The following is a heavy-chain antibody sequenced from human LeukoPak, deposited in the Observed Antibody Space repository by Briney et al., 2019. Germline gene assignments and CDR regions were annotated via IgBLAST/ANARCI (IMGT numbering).Heavy chain of an antibody. CDR2: ISSTSATI. J-gene: IGHJ4*02. CDR1: GFTFSDYY. V-gene: IGHV3-11*04. D-gene: IGHD3-16*02. Sequence: GGSLRLSCAASGFTFSDYYMSWIRQAPGKGLEWVSYISSTSATIYYADSVKGRFTISRDNAKNSLYLQMNSLRAEDTAVYYCARAPSAGNFVLYYFDYWGQGTLVTVSS. CDR3: ARAPSAGNFVLYYFDY.